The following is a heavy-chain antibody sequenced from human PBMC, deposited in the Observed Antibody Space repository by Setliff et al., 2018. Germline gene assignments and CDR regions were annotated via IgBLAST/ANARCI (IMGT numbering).Heavy chain of an antibody. CDR2: IIPVYGIA. CDR1: GGTFSNYG. D-gene: IGHD5-18*01. J-gene: IGHJ4*02. V-gene: IGHV1-69*10. Sequence: ASVKVSCKASGGTFSNYGVSWVRQAPGQGLEWMGGIIPVYGIANYARKFQGRVTMTKDTSTTTVYMELSSLRSEDTAVYYCARAPLESGYYYGQGHYFDNWGQGTLVTVSS. CDR3: ARAPLESGYYYGQGHYFDN.